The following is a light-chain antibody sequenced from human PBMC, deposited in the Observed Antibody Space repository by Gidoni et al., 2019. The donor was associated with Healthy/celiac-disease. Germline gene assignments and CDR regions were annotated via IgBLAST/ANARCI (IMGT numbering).Light chain of an antibody. Sequence: QSVLTQPPSVSGAPGQRVTISCTGSRPNIGAGYDVPWYQQLPGTAPKLLIYGNSNRPSGVPDRFSGSKSGTSASLAITGLQAEDEADYYCQSYDSSLSGSGVFGGGTKLTVL. CDR1: RPNIGAGYD. CDR2: GNS. V-gene: IGLV1-40*01. J-gene: IGLJ2*01. CDR3: QSYDSSLSGSGV.